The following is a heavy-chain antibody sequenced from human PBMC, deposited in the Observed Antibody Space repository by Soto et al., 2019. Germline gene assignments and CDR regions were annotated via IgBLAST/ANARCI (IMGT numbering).Heavy chain of an antibody. CDR2: ISYDGSDK. V-gene: IGHV3-30-3*01. J-gene: IGHJ5*02. CDR3: AREAPYYDFWSGAPFDP. D-gene: IGHD3-3*01. CDR1: GFTFSNYA. Sequence: QVQLVESGGGVVQPGRSLRLSCAASGFTFSNYAMHWVRQAPGKGLEWVAVISYDGSDKYYADSVKGRFTISRDNSKNTLYLQMNSLRAEDTAVYYCAREAPYYDFWSGAPFDPWGQGNLVTVSS.